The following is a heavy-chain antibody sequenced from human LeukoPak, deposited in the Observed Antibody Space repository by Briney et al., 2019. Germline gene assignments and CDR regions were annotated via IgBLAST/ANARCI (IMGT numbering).Heavy chain of an antibody. Sequence: GGSLRLSCAASGFTFSSYAMHWVRQAPGKGLEWVAVISYDGSNKYYADSVKGRFTISRDNSKNTLYLQMNSLRAEDTAVYYCSWGSTYFDHWGQGTLVTVSS. CDR2: ISYDGSNK. CDR1: GFTFSSYA. CDR3: SWGSTYFDH. J-gene: IGHJ4*02. D-gene: IGHD7-27*01. V-gene: IGHV3-30-3*01.